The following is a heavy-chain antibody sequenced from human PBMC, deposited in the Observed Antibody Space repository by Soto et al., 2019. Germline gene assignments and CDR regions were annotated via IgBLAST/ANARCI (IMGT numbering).Heavy chain of an antibody. CDR2: IIPIFGTA. CDR3: ARAIVGPTTTGWLDP. Sequence: QVQLVQSGAEVKKPGASVKVSCKASGYTFTSYDINWVRQAPGQGLEWMGGIIPIFGTANYAQKFQGRVTITADESTSTAYMELSSLRFEDTAVYYCARAIVGPTTTGWLDPWGQGTLVTVSS. J-gene: IGHJ5*02. CDR1: GYTFTSYD. D-gene: IGHD1-26*01. V-gene: IGHV1-69*01.